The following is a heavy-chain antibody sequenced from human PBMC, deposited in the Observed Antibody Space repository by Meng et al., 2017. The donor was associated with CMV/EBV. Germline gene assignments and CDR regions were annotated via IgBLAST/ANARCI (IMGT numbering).Heavy chain of an antibody. CDR3: ARGDYFDY. CDR2: ISYDGSNK. V-gene: IGHV3-30-3*01. CDR1: GFTSSSYA. J-gene: IGHJ4*02. Sequence: QVGAGGCVLQPGRYLRLSCAASGFTSSSYAMHWVRQAPGKGLEWVAVISYDGSNKYYADSVKGRFTISRDNSKNTLYLQMNSLRAEDTAVYYCARGDYFDYWGQGTLVTVSS.